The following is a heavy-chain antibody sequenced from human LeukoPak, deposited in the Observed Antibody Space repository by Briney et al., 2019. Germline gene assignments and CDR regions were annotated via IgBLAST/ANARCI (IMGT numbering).Heavy chain of an antibody. J-gene: IGHJ4*02. CDR3: ARLGIAATENYFDY. CDR2: ICAYNGNT. D-gene: IGHD6-13*01. Sequence: GASVPVSCKASGYTFTSYGFCWVRQAPAQGLEWTGGICAYNGNTNYAQKPQGRVTMTTDTATSTAYLELRSLRADDAAVYYCARLGIAATENYFDYWGKGTLVTVS. CDR1: GYTFTSYG. V-gene: IGHV1-18*04.